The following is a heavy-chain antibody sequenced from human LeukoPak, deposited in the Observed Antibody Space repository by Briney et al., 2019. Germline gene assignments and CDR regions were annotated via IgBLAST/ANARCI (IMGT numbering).Heavy chain of an antibody. CDR1: GFTFSSYG. Sequence: GGSLRLSCAASGFTFSSYGMSWVRQAPGKGLEWVSAISGSGGSTYHADSVKGRFTISRDNAKNSLYLQMNSLRAEDTAVYYCARDLGGYSYGSHFDYWAREPWSPSPQ. V-gene: IGHV3-23*01. J-gene: IGHJ4*02. D-gene: IGHD5-18*01. CDR3: ARDLGGYSYGSHFDY. CDR2: ISGSGGST.